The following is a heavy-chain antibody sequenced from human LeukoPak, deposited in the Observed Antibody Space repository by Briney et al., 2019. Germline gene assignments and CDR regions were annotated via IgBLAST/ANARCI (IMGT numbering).Heavy chain of an antibody. CDR1: GYTFTGYY. V-gene: IGHV1-2*02. Sequence: PGASVKVSCTASGYTFTGYYMHWVRQAPGQGLEWMGWINPNSGGTNYAQKFQGRVTMTRDTSIRTAYMELSRLRSDDTAVYYCARLYYGSGTGPDYWGQGTLVTVSS. CDR2: INPNSGGT. D-gene: IGHD3-10*01. CDR3: ARLYYGSGTGPDY. J-gene: IGHJ4*02.